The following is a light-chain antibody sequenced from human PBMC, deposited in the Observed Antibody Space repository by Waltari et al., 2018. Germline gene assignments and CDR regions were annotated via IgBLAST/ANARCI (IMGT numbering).Light chain of an antibody. CDR1: QNVNSN. Sequence: EVVMTQSPATLSVSPGERATLSCRASQNVNSNLAWYQQKPGQAPRLLIYGASTPATGIPARFSGSGSGTEFTLTISSLQSEDFAVYYCHQYNNWPPFTFGQGTKLEIK. V-gene: IGKV3-15*01. J-gene: IGKJ2*01. CDR3: HQYNNWPPFT. CDR2: GAS.